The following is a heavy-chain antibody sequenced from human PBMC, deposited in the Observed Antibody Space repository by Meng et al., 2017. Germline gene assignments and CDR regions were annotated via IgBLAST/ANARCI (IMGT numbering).Heavy chain of an antibody. CDR2: IKQDGSEK. J-gene: IGHJ3*02. V-gene: IGHV3-7*01. CDR1: GFTFSSYW. D-gene: IGHD6-19*01. CDR3: ARERPRAVSLSAFDI. Sequence: LSLTCAASGFTFSSYWMSWVRQAPGKGLEWVANIKQDGSEKYYVDSVKGRFTISRDNAKNSLYLQMNSLRAEDTAVYYCARERPRAVSLSAFDIWGQGTMVTVSS.